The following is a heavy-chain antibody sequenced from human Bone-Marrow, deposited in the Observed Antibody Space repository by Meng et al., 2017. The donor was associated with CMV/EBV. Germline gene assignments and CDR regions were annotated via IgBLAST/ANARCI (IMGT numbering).Heavy chain of an antibody. D-gene: IGHD6-13*01. CDR1: GGSISSSSYY. CDR2: IYYSGST. Sequence: QLQLQESGPGLVKPSETLSLTCTVSGGSISSSSYYWGWIRQPPGKGLEWIGSIYYSGSTYYNPSLKSRVTISVDTSKNQFSLKLSSVTAADTAVYYCARLVIAAAGTNFDYWGQGTLVTGYS. CDR3: ARLVIAAAGTNFDY. J-gene: IGHJ4*02. V-gene: IGHV4-39*01.